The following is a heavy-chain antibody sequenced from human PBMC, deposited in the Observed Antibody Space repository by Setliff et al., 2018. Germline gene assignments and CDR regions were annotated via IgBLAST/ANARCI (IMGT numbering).Heavy chain of an antibody. V-gene: IGHV3-7*01. J-gene: IGHJ4*02. D-gene: IGHD3-16*01. CDR2: IKQGGSEK. Sequence: PGGSLRLSCAASGFTFSRYWMSWVRQAPEKGLEWVANIKQGGSEKYYVDSVKGRFAISRDNAKNSLYLQMNSLRAEDTAVYYCARDGGEYWGQGTLVTVSS. CDR1: GFTFSRYW. CDR3: ARDGGEY.